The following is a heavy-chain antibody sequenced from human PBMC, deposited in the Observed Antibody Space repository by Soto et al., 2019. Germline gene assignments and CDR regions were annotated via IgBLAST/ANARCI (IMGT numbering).Heavy chain of an antibody. CDR3: ATSLRFLEWLLYHPSGMDV. J-gene: IGHJ6*02. CDR1: GLTFSSYA. V-gene: IGHV3-23*01. D-gene: IGHD3-3*01. CDR2: ISGSGGST. Sequence: PGGSLRLSCAASGLTFSSYAMSWVRQAPGKGLEWVSAISGSGGSTYYADSVKGRFTISRDNSKNTLYLQMNSLRAEDTAVYYCATSLRFLEWLLYHPSGMDVWGQGTTVTVSS.